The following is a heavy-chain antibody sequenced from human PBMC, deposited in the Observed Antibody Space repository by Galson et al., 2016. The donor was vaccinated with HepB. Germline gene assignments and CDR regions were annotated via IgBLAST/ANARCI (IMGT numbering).Heavy chain of an antibody. CDR2: IRSKTDGGTT. Sequence: SLRLSCAASGFTVTNAWMRWVRQAPGKGLEWVGRIRSKTDGGTTDYGAPVKGGITISRDDSKNTLYLQINNLKTEDTAVYYCTTVGIALPNTDHWGQGTVVTVSS. CDR3: TTVGIALPNTDH. D-gene: IGHD6-13*01. CDR1: GFTVTNAW. J-gene: IGHJ4*02. V-gene: IGHV3-15*01.